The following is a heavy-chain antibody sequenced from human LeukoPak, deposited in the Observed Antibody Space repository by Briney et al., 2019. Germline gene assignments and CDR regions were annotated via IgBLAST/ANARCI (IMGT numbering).Heavy chain of an antibody. V-gene: IGHV3-23*01. CDR3: AKGPQLNSGCHPNY. CDR2: ITGSDDRT. Sequence: GGSLSLSCAASGFTFSSAAMTWVRQAPGKGLEWVSTITGSDDRTYYGDSVKGRFTISGDYSKNTLHLQMNSLRVEDTAIYYCAKGPQLNSGCHPNYWGQGILVTVSS. J-gene: IGHJ4*02. D-gene: IGHD3-22*01. CDR1: GFTFSSAA.